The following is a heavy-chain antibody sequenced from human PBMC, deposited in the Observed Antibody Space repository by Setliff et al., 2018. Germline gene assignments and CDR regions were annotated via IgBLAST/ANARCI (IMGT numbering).Heavy chain of an antibody. CDR2: VYYSGTT. V-gene: IGHV4-59*02. CDR1: GGSVSTCY. J-gene: IGHJ4*02. CDR3: ARDSALHSYHYDSSGYLDY. D-gene: IGHD3-22*01. Sequence: PSETLSLTCTVSGGSVSTCYWSWIRQTPVKGLEWIGYVYYSGTTNYNPLFKSRVTISVDRPKNQFSLKLSSVTAADTGVYYCARDSALHSYHYDSSGYLDYWGQGALVTVSS.